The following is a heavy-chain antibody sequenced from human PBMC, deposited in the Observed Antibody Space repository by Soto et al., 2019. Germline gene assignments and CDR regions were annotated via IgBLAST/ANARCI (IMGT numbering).Heavy chain of an antibody. CDR3: ATTITGSGYGRKVVGPLLDH. Sequence: QVQLVESGGGVVQPGRSLRLSCAASGFTFSNYGMHWVRQAPGKGLEWVAGISKDGSDQYYADSVKGRFTISRDKSKDTLYLPMNPLRPYDTGVDYCATTITGSGYGRKVVGPLLDHWGQGTLGTFSS. V-gene: IGHV3-30*03. CDR1: GFTFSNYG. J-gene: IGHJ1*01. D-gene: IGHD6-13*01. CDR2: ISKDGSDQ.